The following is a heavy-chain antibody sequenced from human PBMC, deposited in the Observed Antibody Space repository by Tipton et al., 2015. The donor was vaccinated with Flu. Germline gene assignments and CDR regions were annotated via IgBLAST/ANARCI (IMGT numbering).Heavy chain of an antibody. CDR2: IYHSGST. CDR1: GYSISSGYY. Sequence: TLSLTCTASGYSISSGYYWGWIRQPPGKGLEWIGSIYHSGSTYYNPSLKSRVTISVDTSKNQFSLKLSSVTAADTAVYYCARDPADTAMGDFDYWGQGTLVTVSS. CDR3: ARDPADTAMGDFDY. J-gene: IGHJ4*02. D-gene: IGHD5-18*01. V-gene: IGHV4-38-2*02.